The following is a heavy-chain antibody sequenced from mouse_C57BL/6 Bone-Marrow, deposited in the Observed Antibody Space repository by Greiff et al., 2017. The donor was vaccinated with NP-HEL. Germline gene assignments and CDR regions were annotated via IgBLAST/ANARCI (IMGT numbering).Heavy chain of an antibody. J-gene: IGHJ4*01. CDR3: ARRGYYGSSTGYAMDY. V-gene: IGHV1-61*01. CDR1: GYTFTSYW. D-gene: IGHD1-1*01. Sequence: VQLQQPGAELVRPGSSVKLSCKASGYTFTSYWMDWVKQRPGQGLEWIGNIYPSDSETHYNQKFKDKATLTVDKSSSPAYMQLRSLTSEDSAVYYCARRGYYGSSTGYAMDYWGQGTSVTVSS. CDR2: IYPSDSET.